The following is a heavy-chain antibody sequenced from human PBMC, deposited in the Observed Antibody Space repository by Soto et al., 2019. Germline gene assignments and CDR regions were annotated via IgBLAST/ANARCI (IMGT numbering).Heavy chain of an antibody. J-gene: IGHJ4*02. CDR3: ASGQLMHF. CDR1: GFTFSSYW. V-gene: IGHV3-7*03. Sequence: GGSLRLSCEVSGFTFSSYWMTWVRQAPGEGLEWVANISPDGSGENFADSVKGRFTVARDNDKNLLDLQMDSLRVEDTAVYYCASGQLMHFWGQGALVTVYS. CDR2: ISPDGSGE.